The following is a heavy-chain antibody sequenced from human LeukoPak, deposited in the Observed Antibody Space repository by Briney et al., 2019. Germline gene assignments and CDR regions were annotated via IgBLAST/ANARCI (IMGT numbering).Heavy chain of an antibody. CDR3: ASSLAVAAWFDP. J-gene: IGHJ5*02. V-gene: IGHV3-30*03. Sequence: GGSLRLSCAASGFTFSSYGMHWVRQAPGKGLEWVAVISYDGSNKYYADSVKGRFTISRDNSKNTLYLQMNSLRAEDTAVYYCASSLAVAAWFDPWGQGTLVTVSS. CDR1: GFTFSSYG. CDR2: ISYDGSNK. D-gene: IGHD6-19*01.